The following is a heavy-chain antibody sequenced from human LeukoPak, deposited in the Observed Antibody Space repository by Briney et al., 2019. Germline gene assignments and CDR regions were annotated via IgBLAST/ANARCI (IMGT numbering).Heavy chain of an antibody. CDR2: ISYDGSNK. Sequence: GGSLRLSCAASGFTFSSYAMHWVRQAPGKGLEWVAVISYDGSNKYYADSVKGRFTISRDNSKNTLYLQMNSLRAEDTAVYYCARDLAVAGSDEDFDYWGQGTLVTVSS. D-gene: IGHD6-19*01. J-gene: IGHJ4*02. CDR1: GFTFSSYA. V-gene: IGHV3-30-3*01. CDR3: ARDLAVAGSDEDFDY.